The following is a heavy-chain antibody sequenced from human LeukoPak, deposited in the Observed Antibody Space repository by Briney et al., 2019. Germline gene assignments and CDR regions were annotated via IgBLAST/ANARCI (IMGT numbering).Heavy chain of an antibody. V-gene: IGHV1-69*13. CDR2: IIPIFGTA. CDR3: ARSFTLVTYYYCYMDV. J-gene: IGHJ6*03. CDR1: GGTFSSYA. Sequence: SVKVSCKASGGTFSSYAISWVRQAPGQGLEWMGGIIPIFGTANYAQKFQGRVTITADESTSTAYMELSSLRSEDTAVYYCARSFTLVTYYYCYMDVWGKGTTVTVSS. D-gene: IGHD3-10*01.